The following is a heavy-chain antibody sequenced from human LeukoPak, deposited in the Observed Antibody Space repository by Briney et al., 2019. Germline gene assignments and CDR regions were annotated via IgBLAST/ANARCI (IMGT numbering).Heavy chain of an antibody. Sequence: SETLSLTCAVSGYSITSGYYWAWIRQPPGKGLEWIGNIYHSGSTYYNASLKSRVTISVDTSKNQFSLKLSSVTAADTAVYYCVRRYSNYFFDYWGQGTLVTVSS. CDR3: VRRYSNYFFDY. CDR1: GYSITSGYY. CDR2: IYHSGST. V-gene: IGHV4-38-2*01. D-gene: IGHD4-11*01. J-gene: IGHJ4*02.